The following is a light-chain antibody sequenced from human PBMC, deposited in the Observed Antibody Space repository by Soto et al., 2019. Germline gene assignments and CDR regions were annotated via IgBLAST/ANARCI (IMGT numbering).Light chain of an antibody. V-gene: IGLV3-21*02. CDR3: FSYAGSDKWV. J-gene: IGLJ3*02. CDR1: DIGDKS. CDR2: DDT. Sequence: SYELTQPPSVSVAPGQTARITCGGNDIGDKSVHWYQQKPGQAPLLVVYDDTDRPSGIPERFSGSNSGNTASLTVYGLQAEDEADYYCFSYAGSDKWVFGGGTKLTVL.